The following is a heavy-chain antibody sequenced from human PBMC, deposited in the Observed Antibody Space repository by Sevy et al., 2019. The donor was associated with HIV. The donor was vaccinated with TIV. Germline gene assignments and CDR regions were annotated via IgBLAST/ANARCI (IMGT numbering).Heavy chain of an antibody. CDR1: GFTFSSYS. D-gene: IGHD2-2*01. J-gene: IGHJ4*02. Sequence: GGSLRLSCAASGFTFSSYSMNWVRQAPGKGLEWVSSISSSSSYIYYADSVKGRFTISRDNAKNSLYLQMNSLRAEDTAVYYCARDNVPAPGGATSSDYWGQGTLVTVSS. CDR3: ARDNVPAPGGATSSDY. CDR2: ISSSSSYI. V-gene: IGHV3-21*01.